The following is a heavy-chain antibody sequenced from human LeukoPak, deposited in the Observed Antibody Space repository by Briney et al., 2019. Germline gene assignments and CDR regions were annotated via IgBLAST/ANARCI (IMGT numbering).Heavy chain of an antibody. CDR2: IYPGDSDT. Sequence: GESLKISCKGSGYSFTSYWIGWVRQMPGKGLEWMGIIYPGDSDTRYSPSFQGQVTISADKSISTAHLQWSSLKASDTAMYYCASDTRYCSSTSCPHDAFDIWGQGTMVTVSS. V-gene: IGHV5-51*01. CDR3: ASDTRYCSSTSCPHDAFDI. CDR1: GYSFTSYW. D-gene: IGHD2-2*01. J-gene: IGHJ3*02.